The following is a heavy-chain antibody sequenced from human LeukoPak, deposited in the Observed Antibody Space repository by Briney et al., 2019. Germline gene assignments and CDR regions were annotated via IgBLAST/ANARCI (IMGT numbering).Heavy chain of an antibody. CDR3: ARDGSGSYGN. CDR1: GFTVSSHY. J-gene: IGHJ4*02. V-gene: IGHV3-66*01. Sequence: GGSLRLSCAASGFTVSSHYMSWVRQAPGKGLEWVSVMYSSGTTCYADSVKGRFIISRDKSKNTLYLQMNSLRVEDTAVYYCARDGSGSYGNWGQGTLVTVSS. D-gene: IGHD3-10*01. CDR2: MYSSGTT.